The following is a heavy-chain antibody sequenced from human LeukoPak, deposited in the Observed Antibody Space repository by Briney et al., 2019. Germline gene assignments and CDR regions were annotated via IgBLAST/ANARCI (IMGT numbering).Heavy chain of an antibody. CDR2: IYYSGST. J-gene: IGHJ4*02. V-gene: IGHV4-59*01. D-gene: IGHD3-10*01. CDR3: ARGSPYYYGSGSYGLSDY. Sequence: SETLSLTCTVSGGSISSYYWSWIRQPPGKGLEWIGYIYYSGSTNYNPSLKSRVTISVDTSKSQFSLKLSSVTAADTAVYYCARGSPYYYGSGSYGLSDYWGQGTLVTVSS. CDR1: GGSISSYY.